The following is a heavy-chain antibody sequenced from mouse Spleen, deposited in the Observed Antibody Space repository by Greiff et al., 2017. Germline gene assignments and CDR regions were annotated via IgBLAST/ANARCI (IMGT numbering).Heavy chain of an antibody. CDR3: ARHEESHYYYGGNYAMDY. J-gene: IGHJ4*01. CDR1: GYTFTEYT. D-gene: IGHD1-1*01. Sequence: VKLVESGAELVKPGASVKLSCKASGYTFTEYTIHWVKQRSGQGLEWIGWFYPGSGSIKYNEKFKDKATLTADKSSSTVYMELSRLTSEDSAVYFCARHEESHYYYGGNYAMDYWGQGTSVTVSS. CDR2: FYPGSGSI. V-gene: IGHV1-62-2*01.